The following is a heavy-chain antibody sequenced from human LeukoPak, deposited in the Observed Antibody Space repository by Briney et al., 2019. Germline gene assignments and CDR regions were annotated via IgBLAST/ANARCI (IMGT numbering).Heavy chain of an antibody. CDR1: GDSVSSNSAA. Sequence: SQTLSLTCAISGDSVSSNSAAWNWIRQSPSRGLEWLGRTYYRSKWYNDYAVSVKSRITINPDTSKNQFSLQLNSVTPEDTAVYYCARDRSIAPAAIVPDNWFDPWGQGTLVTVSS. CDR3: ARDRSIAPAAIVPDNWFDP. D-gene: IGHD6-13*01. CDR2: TYYRSKWYN. V-gene: IGHV6-1*01. J-gene: IGHJ5*02.